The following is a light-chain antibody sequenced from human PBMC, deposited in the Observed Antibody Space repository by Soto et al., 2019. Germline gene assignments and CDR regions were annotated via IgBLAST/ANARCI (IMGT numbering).Light chain of an antibody. CDR2: SAS. V-gene: IGKV3-20*01. CDR1: QSVSISS. J-gene: IGKJ2*01. Sequence: EIVLTQSPGTLSLSPGERATLSCRASQSVSISSLAWYQQKPGQAPRLLIYSASSSATGIPDRFSGSGSGTDFTITIRKLEPEYFAVYYCQQYGSSSYTFGQGTNLEIK. CDR3: QQYGSSSYT.